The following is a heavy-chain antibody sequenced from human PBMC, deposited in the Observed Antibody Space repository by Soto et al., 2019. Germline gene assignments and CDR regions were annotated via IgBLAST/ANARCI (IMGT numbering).Heavy chain of an antibody. D-gene: IGHD6-25*01. CDR2: VSTFNVNT. CDR1: GYTFTSYG. Sequence: QVQLVQSGAEVKKPGASVKVSCKASGYTFTSYGISWVRQAPGQGLEWMGWVSTFNVNTNYAQKFKDRVAMTTDTSTNTAYMELRSLRSDDTAVYDCSREWQRYLDHWGQGTLVTVSS. J-gene: IGHJ4*02. CDR3: SREWQRYLDH. V-gene: IGHV1-18*01.